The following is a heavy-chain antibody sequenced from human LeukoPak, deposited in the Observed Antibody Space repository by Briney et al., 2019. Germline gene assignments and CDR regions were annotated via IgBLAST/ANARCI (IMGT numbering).Heavy chain of an antibody. D-gene: IGHD3-10*01. CDR2: INHSGST. J-gene: IGHJ5*02. CDR3: AREGYGSGSYNWFDP. Sequence: PSETLSLTCAVYGGSFSGYYWSWIRQPPGKGLEWIGEINHSGSTNYNPSLKSRVTISVETSKNQFSLKLSSVTAADTAVYYCAREGYGSGSYNWFDPWGQGTLVTVSS. V-gene: IGHV4-34*01. CDR1: GGSFSGYY.